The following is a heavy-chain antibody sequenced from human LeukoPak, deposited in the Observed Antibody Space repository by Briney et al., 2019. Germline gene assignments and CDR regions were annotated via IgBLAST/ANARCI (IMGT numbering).Heavy chain of an antibody. CDR3: AKADTYCGGDCYSTQPDY. J-gene: IGHJ4*02. CDR2: ISYDGSNK. Sequence: GGSLRLSCAASGFTFSSYGMHWVRQAPGKGLEWVAVISYDGSNKYYADSVKGRFTISRDNSKNTLYLQMNSLRAEDTAVYYCAKADTYCGGDCYSTQPDYWGQGTLVTVSS. CDR1: GFTFSSYG. D-gene: IGHD2-21*02. V-gene: IGHV3-30*18.